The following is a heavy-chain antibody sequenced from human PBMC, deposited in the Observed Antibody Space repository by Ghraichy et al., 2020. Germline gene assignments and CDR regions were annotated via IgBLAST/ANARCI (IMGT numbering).Heavy chain of an antibody. CDR1: GGSISSSNW. Sequence: SETLSLTCAVSGGSISSSNWWSWVRQPPGKGLEWIGEIYHSGSTNYNPSLKSRVTISVDKSKNQFSLKLSSVTAADTAVYYCAREGPWGSSWAYYYGMDVWGQGTTVTVSS. V-gene: IGHV4-4*02. D-gene: IGHD6-13*01. J-gene: IGHJ6*02. CDR2: IYHSGST. CDR3: AREGPWGSSWAYYYGMDV.